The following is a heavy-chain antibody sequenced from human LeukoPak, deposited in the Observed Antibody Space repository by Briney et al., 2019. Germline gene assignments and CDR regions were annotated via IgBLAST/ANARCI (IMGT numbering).Heavy chain of an antibody. V-gene: IGHV3-74*01. D-gene: IGHD6-13*01. Sequence: TGGPLRLSCAVSGFTFSNYWMHWVRQAPGKGLVWASRINNEESTISYADSVKGRFTVSRDNAKNTLYLQMNSLRDEDTAVYYCARGYSSNYRVDYWGQGTLVTVSS. J-gene: IGHJ4*02. CDR2: INNEESTI. CDR1: GFTFSNYW. CDR3: ARGYSSNYRVDY.